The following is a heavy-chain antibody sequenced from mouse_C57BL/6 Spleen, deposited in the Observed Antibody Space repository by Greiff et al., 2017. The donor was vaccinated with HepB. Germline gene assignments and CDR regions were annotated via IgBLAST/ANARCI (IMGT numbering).Heavy chain of an antibody. D-gene: IGHD2-10*02. CDR3: AREYDDEEGAMGD. CDR1: GYTFTSYT. J-gene: IGHJ4*01. V-gene: IGHV1-4*01. CDR2: INPSSGYT. Sequence: QVQLQQSGAELARPGASVKMSCKASGYTFTSYTMHWVKQRPGQGLEWIGYINPSSGYTKYNQKFKDKATLTADKSSSTAYMRLSSLTSEDSAGYCCAREYDDEEGAMGDWGRGTSVTVAS.